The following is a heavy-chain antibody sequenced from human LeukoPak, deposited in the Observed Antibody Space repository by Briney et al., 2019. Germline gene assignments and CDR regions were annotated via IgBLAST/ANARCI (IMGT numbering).Heavy chain of an antibody. J-gene: IGHJ4*02. CDR1: GGSFSDYY. V-gene: IGHV4-34*01. Sequence: SETLSLTCAVYGGSFSDYYWSWIRQPPGKGLEWIGEINHSGSTNYNPSLKSRVTILVDTSKNQFSLKLSSVTAADTAVYYCARGYSGSYGRFDYWGQGTLVTVPS. CDR3: ARGYSGSYGRFDY. CDR2: INHSGST. D-gene: IGHD1-26*01.